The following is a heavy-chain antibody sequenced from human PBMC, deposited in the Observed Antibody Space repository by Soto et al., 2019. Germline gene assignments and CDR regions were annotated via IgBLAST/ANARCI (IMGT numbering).Heavy chain of an antibody. CDR2: IWYDGSKK. Sequence: QVQVVESGVGVVQPGRSLRLSCAASGFTFSSFGMHWVRQAPGKGLEWVSLIWYDGSKKSYGDSVNGRFTISRDNSRNTVYLQMNSLRADDTAVYYCARDASYYSLWSGYYPSRDGMDVWGQGTTVTVSS. D-gene: IGHD3-3*01. CDR1: GFTFSSFG. J-gene: IGHJ6*02. V-gene: IGHV3-33*01. CDR3: ARDASYYSLWSGYYPSRDGMDV.